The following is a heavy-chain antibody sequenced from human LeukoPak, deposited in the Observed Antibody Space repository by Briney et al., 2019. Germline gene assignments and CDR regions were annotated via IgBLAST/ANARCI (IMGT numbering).Heavy chain of an antibody. Sequence: SVKVSCKASGGTFSSHAISWVRQAPGQGLEWMGGIIPIFGTANYAQKFQGRVTITADESTSTAYMELSSLRSEDTAVYYCASLSYGYSSAAGRNYWGQGTLVTVSS. CDR3: ASLSYGYSSAAGRNY. V-gene: IGHV1-69*13. J-gene: IGHJ4*02. CDR1: GGTFSSHA. D-gene: IGHD5-18*01. CDR2: IIPIFGTA.